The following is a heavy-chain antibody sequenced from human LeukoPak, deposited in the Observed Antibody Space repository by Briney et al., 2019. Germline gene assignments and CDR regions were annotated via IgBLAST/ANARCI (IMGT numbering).Heavy chain of an antibody. V-gene: IGHV4-30-4*01. Sequence: SETLSLTCTVSGGSISSGDYYWSWIRQPPGKGLEWIGYIYYSGSTYYNPSLKSRVTISVDTSKNQFSLKLSSVTAADTAVYYCARAGWRFGGYIDYWGQGTLVTVSS. CDR3: ARAGWRFGGYIDY. CDR1: GGSISSGDYY. J-gene: IGHJ4*02. CDR2: IYYSGST. D-gene: IGHD3-10*01.